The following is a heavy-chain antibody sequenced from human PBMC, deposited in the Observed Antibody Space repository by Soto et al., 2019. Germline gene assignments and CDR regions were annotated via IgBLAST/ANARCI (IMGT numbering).Heavy chain of an antibody. V-gene: IGHV3-64*01. CDR1: GFTFSSYA. D-gene: IGHD2-2*01. CDR2: ISSNGGST. J-gene: IGHJ4*02. CDR3: ARGDCSTTSCYADILDD. Sequence: EVQLVESGGGLVQPGGSLRLSCAASGFTFSSYAMHWVRQAPGKGLEYVSAISSNGGSTYYANSVKGRFTISRDNSKNTLYLQMGSLRAEDMAVYYCARGDCSTTSCYADILDDWGQGTLVTVSS.